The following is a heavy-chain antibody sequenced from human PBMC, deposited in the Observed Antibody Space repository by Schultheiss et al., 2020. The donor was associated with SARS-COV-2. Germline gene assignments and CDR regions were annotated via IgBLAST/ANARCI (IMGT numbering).Heavy chain of an antibody. CDR2: INHSGST. V-gene: IGHV4-34*01. D-gene: IGHD3-22*01. Sequence: GSLRLSCAVYGGSFSGYYWSWIRQPPGKGLEWIGEINHSGSTNYNPSLKSRVTISVDTSKNQFSLKVTSVTAADTAVYYCARRPLAGLFTDPYYMDVWGTGTTVTVSS. CDR3: ARRPLAGLFTDPYYMDV. J-gene: IGHJ6*03. CDR1: GGSFSGYY.